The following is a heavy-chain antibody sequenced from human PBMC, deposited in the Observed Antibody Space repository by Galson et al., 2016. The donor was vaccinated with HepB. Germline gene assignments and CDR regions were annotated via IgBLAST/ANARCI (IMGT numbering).Heavy chain of an antibody. D-gene: IGHD4-17*01. CDR1: GFAFSDYS. Sequence: SLRLSCAVSGFAFSDYSMNWIRQAPGKGLEWVSYISFSGNTIFYADSVKGRFTISRDNAKNSLYLQLKSLSAEDTGIYYCARGGVPDYGDSGEYFQQWGQGTLVSVSS. CDR3: ARGGVPDYGDSGEYFQQ. CDR2: ISFSGNTI. J-gene: IGHJ1*01. V-gene: IGHV3-11*01.